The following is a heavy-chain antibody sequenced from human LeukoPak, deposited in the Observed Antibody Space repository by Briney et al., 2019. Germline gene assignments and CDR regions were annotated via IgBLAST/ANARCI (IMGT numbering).Heavy chain of an antibody. CDR3: ARTNNGDLDY. J-gene: IGHJ4*02. V-gene: IGHV6-1*01. CDR1: GDSVSSNSAA. Sequence: SQTLSLTCANSGDSVSSNSAAWNWIRQSPSRGLEWLGRTYYRSKWYKSYAISVKGRVNINPDTSKNQFSLQLTSVTPEDTAIYYCARTNNGDLDYWGRGTLVTVSS. CDR2: TYYRSKWYK. D-gene: IGHD2-21*02.